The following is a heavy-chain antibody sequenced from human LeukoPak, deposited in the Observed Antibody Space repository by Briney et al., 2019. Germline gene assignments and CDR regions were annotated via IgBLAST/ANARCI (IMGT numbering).Heavy chain of an antibody. CDR3: ARDSSPYYYYGMDV. V-gene: IGHV4-59*01. J-gene: IGHJ6*02. CDR2: IYYSGST. Sequence: SETLSLTCTVSGGSISSYYWSWIRQPPGKGLEWIGYIYYSGSTNYNPSLKSRVTISVDTSKNQFSLKLSSVTAADTAVYYRARDSSPYYYYGMDVWGQGTTVTVSS. CDR1: GGSISSYY.